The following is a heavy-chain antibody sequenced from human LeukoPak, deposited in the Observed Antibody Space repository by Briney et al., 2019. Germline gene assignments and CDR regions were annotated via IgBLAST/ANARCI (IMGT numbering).Heavy chain of an antibody. D-gene: IGHD3-3*01. Sequence: ASVKVSCKASGYTFTSYDINWVRQATGQGLEWMGWMIPNSGNTGYAQKFQGRVTITRNTSISTAYMELSSLRSEDTAVYYCARDSDDFWSGRQNYQYYYMDVWGKGTTVTVSS. V-gene: IGHV1-8*03. CDR3: ARDSDDFWSGRQNYQYYYMDV. J-gene: IGHJ6*03. CDR1: GYTFTSYD. CDR2: MIPNSGNT.